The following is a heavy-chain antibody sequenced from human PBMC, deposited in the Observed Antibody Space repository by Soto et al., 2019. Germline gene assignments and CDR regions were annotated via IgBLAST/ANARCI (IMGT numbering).Heavy chain of an antibody. CDR2: ISGGGAQT. CDR1: GFTFSDYA. V-gene: IGHV3-23*01. Sequence: EVQLLESGGGLVQPGGSLRLSCTVSGFTFSDYAMNWVRQAPGKGLEWVAGISGGGAQTYYANSVRGRFIISRDNSKNTVFLQMNSLRVDDTAVYYCAKKLSRGNSINVYFEYWGQGTLVTASS. J-gene: IGHJ4*02. CDR3: AKKLSRGNSINVYFEY. D-gene: IGHD2-8*01.